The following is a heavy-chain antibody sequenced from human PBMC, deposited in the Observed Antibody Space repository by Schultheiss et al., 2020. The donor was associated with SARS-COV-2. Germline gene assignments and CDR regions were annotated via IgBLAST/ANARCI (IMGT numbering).Heavy chain of an antibody. CDR2: IIPIFGTA. V-gene: IGHV1-69*05. J-gene: IGHJ4*02. Sequence: SVKVSCKASGYTFTSYAMHWVRQAPGQRLEWMGGIIPIFGTANYAQKLQGRVTMTTDTSTSTAYMELRSLRSDDTAVYYCAREDFDSWGQGTLVTVSS. CDR1: GYTFTSYA. CDR3: AREDFDS.